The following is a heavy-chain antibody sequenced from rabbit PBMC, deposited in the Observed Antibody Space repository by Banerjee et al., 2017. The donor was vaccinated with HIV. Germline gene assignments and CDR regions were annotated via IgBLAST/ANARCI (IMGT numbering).Heavy chain of an antibody. J-gene: IGHJ4*01. Sequence: QQQLEESGGGLVKPGGTLTLTCKASGIDFNSYYYMCWVRQAPGKGPEWMACIYAGSSGSTYYASWAKGRFTISKTSSTTVTLQMPSLTAADTATYFCARDGYSGAYLYPYFNLWGQGTLVTVS. CDR2: IYAGSSGST. D-gene: IGHD7-1*01. CDR1: GIDFNSYYY. CDR3: ARDGYSGAYLYPYFNL. V-gene: IGHV1S45*01.